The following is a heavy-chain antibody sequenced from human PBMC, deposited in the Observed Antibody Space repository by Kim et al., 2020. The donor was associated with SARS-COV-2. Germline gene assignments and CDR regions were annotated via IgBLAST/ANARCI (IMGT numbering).Heavy chain of an antibody. D-gene: IGHD2-2*01. V-gene: IGHV3-48*03. CDR1: GFIFSTYE. J-gene: IGHJ6*02. CDR2: TSTSGSTI. Sequence: EGSLRLSCAASGFIFSTYEINWVRQAPGKGLEWVSYTSTSGSTIYSADSAKGRFTVSRDNARNSVYLQMNSLRDEDTAVYYCARGLYCSSTKCSFGLDVWGQGTTVTVSS. CDR3: ARGLYCSSTKCSFGLDV.